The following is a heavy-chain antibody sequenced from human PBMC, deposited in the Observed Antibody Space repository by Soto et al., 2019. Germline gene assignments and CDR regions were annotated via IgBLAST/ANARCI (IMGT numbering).Heavy chain of an antibody. V-gene: IGHV4-39*07. CDR1: GDSISSGAYY. CDR2: INHSGST. D-gene: IGHD6-13*01. Sequence: PSETLSLTCTVSGDSISSGAYYWSWTRQPPGKGLEWIGEINHSGSTNYNPSLKSRVTISVDTSKNQFSLKLSSVTAADTAVYYCATNTGYSKGWFDPWGQGTLVTVSS. J-gene: IGHJ5*02. CDR3: ATNTGYSKGWFDP.